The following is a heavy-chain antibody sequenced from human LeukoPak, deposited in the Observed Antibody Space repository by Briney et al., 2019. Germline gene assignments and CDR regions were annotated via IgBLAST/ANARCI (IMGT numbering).Heavy chain of an antibody. CDR3: ASRSRVLRYFDWLWDAFDI. CDR1: GGSFSGYY. Sequence: SETLSLTCAVYGGSFSGYYWSWIRQPPGKGLEWIGEINHSGSTDYNPSLKSRVTISVDTSKNQFSLKLSSVTAADTAVYYCASRSRVLRYFDWLWDAFDIWGQGTMVTVSS. J-gene: IGHJ3*02. CDR2: INHSGST. D-gene: IGHD3-9*01. V-gene: IGHV4-34*01.